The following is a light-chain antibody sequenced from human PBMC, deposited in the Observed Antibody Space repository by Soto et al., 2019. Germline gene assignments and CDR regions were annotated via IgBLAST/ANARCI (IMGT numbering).Light chain of an antibody. J-gene: IGKJ5*01. CDR1: QIVDSS. Sequence: EVVLTQSPATLSVSPGERVTVSCRASQIVDSSLAWYQQIPGQAPRLLFYGASTRATGIPARFSGSGSGTDFTLTISSVQSEELALYYCQQYHKWPITFGQGARLELK. CDR3: QQYHKWPIT. V-gene: IGKV3-15*01. CDR2: GAS.